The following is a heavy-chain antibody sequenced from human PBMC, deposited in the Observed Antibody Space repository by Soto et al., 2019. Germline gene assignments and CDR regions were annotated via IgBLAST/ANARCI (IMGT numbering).Heavy chain of an antibody. D-gene: IGHD6-13*01. CDR2: IYYSGST. J-gene: IGHJ5*02. CDR3: ARASLSSWYEGFHWFDP. CDR1: GGSISSYY. V-gene: IGHV4-59*01. Sequence: SSETLSLTCTVSGGSISSYYWSWIRQPPGKGLEWIGYIYYSGSTNYNPSLKSRVTISVDTSKNQFSLKLSSVTAADTAVYYCARASLSSWYEGFHWFDPWGQGTLVTVSS.